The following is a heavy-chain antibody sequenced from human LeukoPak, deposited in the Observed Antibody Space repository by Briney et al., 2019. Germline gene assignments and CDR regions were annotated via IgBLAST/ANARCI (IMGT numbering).Heavy chain of an antibody. Sequence: PSETLSLTCAVYGGSFSGYYWSWIRQPPGKGLEWIGEINHSGSTNYNPSLKSRVTISVDTSKNQFSLKLTSVTAADTAVYYCARAPDYDILTGYYLNAYYFDYWGQGTLVTVSS. CDR3: ARAPDYDILTGYYLNAYYFDY. V-gene: IGHV4-34*01. J-gene: IGHJ4*02. CDR1: GGSFSGYY. CDR2: INHSGST. D-gene: IGHD3-9*01.